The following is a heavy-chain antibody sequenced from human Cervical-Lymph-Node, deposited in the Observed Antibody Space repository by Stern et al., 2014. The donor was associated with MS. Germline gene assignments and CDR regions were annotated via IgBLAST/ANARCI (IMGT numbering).Heavy chain of an antibody. Sequence: VQLVESGAEVKKPGASVKVSCKASGYTFTSYGIRWVRQAPGQGLEWMGWISTYNGNTNYAQKLQGRVTLTTDHSTRPASMELRSLRSDDTAVYYCARSFTYYDFWSGYSDYYYYGMDVWGQGTTVTVSS. J-gene: IGHJ6*02. V-gene: IGHV1-18*01. CDR1: GYTFTSYG. D-gene: IGHD3-3*01. CDR2: ISTYNGNT. CDR3: ARSFTYYDFWSGYSDYYYYGMDV.